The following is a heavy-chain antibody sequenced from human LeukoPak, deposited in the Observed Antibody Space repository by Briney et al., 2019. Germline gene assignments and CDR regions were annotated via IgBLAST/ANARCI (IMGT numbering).Heavy chain of an antibody. J-gene: IGHJ4*02. CDR2: IYSGGST. CDR1: GFTVSSNY. Sequence: GGSLRLSCAASGFTVSSNYMSWVRQAPGKGLEWVSVIYSGGSTYYADSVKGRFTISRDNSKNTLYLQMNSLRAEDTAVYYCARDQYYYDSSDSDYWGQGTLVTVSS. CDR3: ARDQYYYDSSDSDY. V-gene: IGHV3-66*01. D-gene: IGHD3-22*01.